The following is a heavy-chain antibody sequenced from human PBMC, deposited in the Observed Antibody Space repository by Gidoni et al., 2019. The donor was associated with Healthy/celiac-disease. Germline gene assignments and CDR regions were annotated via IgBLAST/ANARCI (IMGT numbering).Heavy chain of an antibody. V-gene: IGHV4-39*01. D-gene: IGHD6-19*01. J-gene: IGHJ4*02. CDR1: GGSISSSSYY. CDR2: IYYSGST. Sequence: QLQLQESGPGLVKPSETLSLTCTVSGGSISSSSYYWGWIRQPPGKGLEWIGSIYYSGSTYYNPSLKSRVNISGDTSKNQFSLKLSSVTAAETAVYYWARNIIAGAGSPFDYWGQGTLVTVSS. CDR3: ARNIIAGAGSPFDY.